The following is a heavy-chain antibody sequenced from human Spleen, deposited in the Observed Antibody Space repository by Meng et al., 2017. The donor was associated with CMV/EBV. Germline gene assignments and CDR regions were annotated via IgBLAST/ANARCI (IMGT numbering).Heavy chain of an antibody. CDR3: ARDRDRAGDY. Sequence: KVYCKASGYNFTGYYMHGVRQAPGQGLEWMGWINPNSGGTNYAQKFQGRVTMTRDTSISTAYMELSRLRSDDTAVYYCARDRDRAGDYWGQGTLVTVSS. V-gene: IGHV1-2*02. CDR1: GYNFTGYY. D-gene: IGHD5-24*01. J-gene: IGHJ4*02. CDR2: INPNSGGT.